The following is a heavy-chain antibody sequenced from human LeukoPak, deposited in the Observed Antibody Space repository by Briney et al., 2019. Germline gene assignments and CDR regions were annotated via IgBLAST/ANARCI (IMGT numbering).Heavy chain of an antibody. J-gene: IGHJ6*04. CDR1: GFLFRSYW. V-gene: IGHV3-74*01. CDR2: CNSYWSST. D-gene: IGHD6-13*01. CDR3: ARGTAAGGYYYYCGMDV. Sequence: GGALILSCAASGFLFRSYWMHGGRPAPGKGVVWVSHCNSYWSSTTYADSGKGRFTIPRDNAKKTLHLQMNSLRAEDTAVYYCARGTAAGGYYYYCGMDVWRKATTVTVSS.